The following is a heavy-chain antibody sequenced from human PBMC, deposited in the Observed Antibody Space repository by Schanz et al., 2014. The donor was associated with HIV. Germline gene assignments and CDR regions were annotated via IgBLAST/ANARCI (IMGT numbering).Heavy chain of an antibody. CDR2: ISGSGGSK. CDR3: AKGGQWLLYFDY. CDR1: GFPFGSYA. D-gene: IGHD6-19*01. J-gene: IGHJ4*02. V-gene: IGHV3-23*01. Sequence: EVRLLESGGDLVQPGGSLRLSCAASGFPFGSYAMSWVRQAPGKALEWASAISGSGGSKYYADSVKGRFTISRDNSKNTLYLQVNSLRVEDTAVYYCAKGGQWLLYFDYWGQGTLVTVSS.